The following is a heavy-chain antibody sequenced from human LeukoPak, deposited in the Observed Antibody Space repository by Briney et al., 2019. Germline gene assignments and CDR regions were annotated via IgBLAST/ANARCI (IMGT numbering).Heavy chain of an antibody. D-gene: IGHD2-15*01. Sequence: GASVKVSCKPSGYTFTSYGISWVRQAPGQGLEWMGWISPYNGDTSYAQNRQGRVTMTTDTSTSTVYMELRSLRSDDTAAYYCARDRQYCSGGSCVYNFDYWGQGTLVTVSS. CDR2: ISPYNGDT. V-gene: IGHV1-18*01. CDR1: GYTFTSYG. CDR3: ARDRQYCSGGSCVYNFDY. J-gene: IGHJ4*02.